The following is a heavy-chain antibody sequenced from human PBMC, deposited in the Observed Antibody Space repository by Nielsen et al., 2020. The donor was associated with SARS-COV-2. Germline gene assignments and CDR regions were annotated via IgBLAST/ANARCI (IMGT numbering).Heavy chain of an antibody. J-gene: IGHJ4*02. CDR3: ARSLYCSGGSCYSRDY. CDR1: GGSISSSSSY. CDR2: IYYSGNT. D-gene: IGHD2-15*01. V-gene: IGHV4-39*07. Sequence: SETLSLTCTVSGGSISSSSSYWGWIRQPPGKGLEWIGDIYYSGNTYYNPSLTSRVTILVDTSKNQFSLKLSSVTAADTAVYYCARSLYCSGGSCYSRDYWGQGTLVTVSS.